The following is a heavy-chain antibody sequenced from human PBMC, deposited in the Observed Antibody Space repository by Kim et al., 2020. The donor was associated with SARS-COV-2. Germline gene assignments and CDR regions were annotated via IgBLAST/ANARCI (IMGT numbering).Heavy chain of an antibody. Sequence: ESVKGRFSISRDNSKNTLYVQMNSLRAEDTAVYYCARDRLRGVNFDAFDIWGQGTMVTVSS. D-gene: IGHD3-10*01. V-gene: IGHV3-30*07. J-gene: IGHJ3*02. CDR3: ARDRLRGVNFDAFDI.